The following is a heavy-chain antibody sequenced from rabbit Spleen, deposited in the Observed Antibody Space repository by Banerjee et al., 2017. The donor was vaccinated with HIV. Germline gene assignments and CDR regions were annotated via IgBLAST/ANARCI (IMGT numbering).Heavy chain of an antibody. V-gene: IGHV1S40*01. CDR3: ARGSAMMTMVITGYYLHL. D-gene: IGHD2-1*01. Sequence: QSLEESGGDLVKPGASLTLTCTASGFSFSSAYDMCWVRQAPGKGLEWIACIYTGNRKTYYASWAKGRFTISKTSSTTVTLQMTSLTVADTATYFCARGSAMMTMVITGYYLHLWGPGTLVTVS. J-gene: IGHJ4*01. CDR1: GFSFSSAYD. CDR2: IYTGNRKT.